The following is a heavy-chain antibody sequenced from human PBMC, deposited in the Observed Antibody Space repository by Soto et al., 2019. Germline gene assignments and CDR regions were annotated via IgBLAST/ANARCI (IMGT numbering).Heavy chain of an antibody. J-gene: IGHJ4*02. V-gene: IGHV4-4*07. D-gene: IGHD2-2*01. CDR3: VRASMPKAHFDS. CDR2: MHTSGST. Sequence: PSETLSLTCPVSGGSIRGYYWSWIRQSAGMGLEWIGRMHTSGSTNYNPSLKSRVTFSVDMSKNQISLKLTSVTAADTALYYCVRASMPKAHFDSWGQGTLVTVSS. CDR1: GGSIRGYY.